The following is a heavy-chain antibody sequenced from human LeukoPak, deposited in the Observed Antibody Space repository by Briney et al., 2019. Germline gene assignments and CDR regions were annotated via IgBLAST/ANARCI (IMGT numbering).Heavy chain of an antibody. CDR1: GGSISSSSYY. V-gene: IGHV4-39*01. Sequence: SETLSLTCTVSGGSISSSSYYWGWIRQPPGKGLEWIGSIYYSGSTYYNPSLKSRVTISVDTSKNQFSLKLSSVTAADTAVYYCARHGVGATNYYYYMDVWGKGTTVTISS. CDR2: IYYSGST. CDR3: ARHGVGATNYYYYMDV. J-gene: IGHJ6*03. D-gene: IGHD1-26*01.